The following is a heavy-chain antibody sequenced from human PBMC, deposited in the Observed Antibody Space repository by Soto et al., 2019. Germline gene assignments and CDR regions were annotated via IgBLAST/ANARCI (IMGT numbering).Heavy chain of an antibody. CDR3: ARHLMLKYYDFWSGYYNLYYYMDV. V-gene: IGHV4-59*08. Sequence: PSETLSLTCTVSGGSISSYYWSWIRQPPGKGLEWIGYIYYSGSTNYNPSLKSRVTISVDTSKNQFSLKLSSVTAADTAVYYCARHLMLKYYDFWSGYYNLYYYMDVWGKGTTVTVSS. CDR2: IYYSGST. J-gene: IGHJ6*03. CDR1: GGSISSYY. D-gene: IGHD3-3*01.